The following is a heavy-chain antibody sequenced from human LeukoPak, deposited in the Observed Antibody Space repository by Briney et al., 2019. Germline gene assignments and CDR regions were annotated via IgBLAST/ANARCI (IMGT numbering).Heavy chain of an antibody. CDR2: IIPIFGAA. CDR3: ARERVRGVSDFDY. Sequence: GSSVKVSCKASGGTFSSYAISWVRQAPGQGLEWMGGIIPIFGAANYAQKFQGRVTITTDESTSTAYMELSSLRSEDTAVYYCARERVRGVSDFDYWGQGTLVTVSS. V-gene: IGHV1-69*05. D-gene: IGHD3-10*01. CDR1: GGTFSSYA. J-gene: IGHJ4*02.